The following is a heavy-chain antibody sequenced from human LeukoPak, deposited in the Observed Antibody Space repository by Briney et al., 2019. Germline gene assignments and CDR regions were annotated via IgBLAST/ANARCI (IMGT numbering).Heavy chain of an antibody. CDR3: ARDFGSIAARSPYFDY. Sequence: PGGSLRLSCAASGFTFSDYYMSWIRQAPGKGLEWVSYISSSGSTIYYADSVRGRFTISRDNAKNSLYLQMNSLRAEDTAVYYCARDFGSIAARSPYFDYWGQGTLVTVSS. CDR1: GFTFSDYY. D-gene: IGHD6-6*01. J-gene: IGHJ4*02. V-gene: IGHV3-11*01. CDR2: ISSSGSTI.